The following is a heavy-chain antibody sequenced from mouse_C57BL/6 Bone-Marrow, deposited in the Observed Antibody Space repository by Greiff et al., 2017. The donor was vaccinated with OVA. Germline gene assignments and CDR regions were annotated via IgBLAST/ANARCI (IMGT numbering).Heavy chain of an antibody. D-gene: IGHD1-1*01. CDR2: INPYNGGT. V-gene: IGHV1-19*01. CDR3: ARYHSLYGSRMDY. Sequence: VHVKQSGPVLVKPGASVKMSCKASGYTFTDYYMNWVKQSHGKSLEWIGVINPYNGGTSYNQKFKGKATLTVDKSSSTAYMELNSLTSEDSAVYYCARYHSLYGSRMDYWGQGTSVTVSS. CDR1: GYTFTDYY. J-gene: IGHJ4*01.